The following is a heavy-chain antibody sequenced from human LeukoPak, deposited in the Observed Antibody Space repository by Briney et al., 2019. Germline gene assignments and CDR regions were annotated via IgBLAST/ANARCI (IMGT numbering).Heavy chain of an antibody. D-gene: IGHD5-18*01. J-gene: IGHJ4*02. V-gene: IGHV4-61*02. CDR1: GGSISSGTYY. CDR2: IHTSGST. CDR3: AREGGYSYGDAPHHFDY. Sequence: SQTLSLTCTVSGGSISSGTYYWSWIRQPAGKGLEWIGRIHTSGSTNYNPSLKSRVTISVDTSKNQFSLKLSSVTAADTAVYHCAREGGYSYGDAPHHFDYWGQGTLVTVSS.